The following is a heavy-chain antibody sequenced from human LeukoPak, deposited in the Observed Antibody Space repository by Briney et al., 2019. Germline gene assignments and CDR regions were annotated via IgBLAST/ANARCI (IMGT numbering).Heavy chain of an antibody. J-gene: IGHJ4*02. Sequence: GGSLRLSCAVSGFTFNTYSMHWVRQAPGKGLEWVAFIRYDGSNKYYADSVKGRFTISRDNSKNTLYLQMNSLRAEDTAVYYCAKDLTTLAAAGAPFDYWGQGTLVTVSS. D-gene: IGHD6-13*01. CDR3: AKDLTTLAAAGAPFDY. V-gene: IGHV3-30*02. CDR1: GFTFNTYS. CDR2: IRYDGSNK.